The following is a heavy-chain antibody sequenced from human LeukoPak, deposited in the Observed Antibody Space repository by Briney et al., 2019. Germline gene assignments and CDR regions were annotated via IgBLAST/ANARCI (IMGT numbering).Heavy chain of an antibody. CDR1: GGSISSSSYY. Sequence: PSETLSLTCTVSGGSISSSSYYWGWIRQPPGKGLEWIGSIYHSGSTYYNPSLKSRVTISVDTSKNQFSLKLNSVTAADTAVYYCAREAFSSGYYDDYWGQGTLVTVSS. D-gene: IGHD3-22*01. CDR2: IYHSGST. V-gene: IGHV4-39*07. J-gene: IGHJ4*02. CDR3: AREAFSSGYYDDY.